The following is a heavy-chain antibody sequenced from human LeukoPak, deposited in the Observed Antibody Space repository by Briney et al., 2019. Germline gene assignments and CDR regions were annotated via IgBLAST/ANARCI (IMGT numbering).Heavy chain of an antibody. D-gene: IGHD3-22*01. CDR1: GYTFTGYY. Sequence: ASVKVSCKASGYTFTGYYMHWVRQAPGQGLEWMGWINPNSGGTNYAQKFQGRVTMTRDTSISTAYMELSRLRSDDTAVYYCARDKGSGYRTDAFDIWGQGTMVTVSS. CDR3: ARDKGSGYRTDAFDI. CDR2: INPNSGGT. J-gene: IGHJ3*02. V-gene: IGHV1-2*02.